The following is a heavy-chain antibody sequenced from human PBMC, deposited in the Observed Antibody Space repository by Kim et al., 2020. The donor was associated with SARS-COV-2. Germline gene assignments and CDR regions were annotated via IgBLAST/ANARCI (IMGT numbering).Heavy chain of an antibody. CDR2: ISSTGGVT. Sequence: GGSLRLSCAASVFTFSDYAISWVRQAPGKGLEWVAGISSTGGVTYYGDSMRGRFGVSRDNSGNTVFLQMNSLTVADTAAYFCAKGVWQSTGTYFYGLDVWGHGTTVIVSS. J-gene: IGHJ6*02. CDR1: VFTFSDYA. CDR3: AKGVWQSTGTYFYGLDV. D-gene: IGHD2-21*01. V-gene: IGHV3-23*01.